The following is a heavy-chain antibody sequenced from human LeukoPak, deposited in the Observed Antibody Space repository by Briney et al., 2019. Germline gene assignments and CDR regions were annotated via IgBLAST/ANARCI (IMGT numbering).Heavy chain of an antibody. CDR3: ARSSIAVAGTGFDY. Sequence: ASVKVSCKASGYTFTGYYMHWVRQAPGQGLEWMGWINPNSGGTNYAQKFQGWVTMTRDTSISTAYMELSRLRSDDTAVYYCARSSIAVAGTGFDYWGQGTLVTVSS. CDR1: GYTFTGYY. J-gene: IGHJ4*02. CDR2: INPNSGGT. D-gene: IGHD6-19*01. V-gene: IGHV1-2*04.